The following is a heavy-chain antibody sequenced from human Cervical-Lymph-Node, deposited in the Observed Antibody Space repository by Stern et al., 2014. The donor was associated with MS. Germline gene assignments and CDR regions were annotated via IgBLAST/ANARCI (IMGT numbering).Heavy chain of an antibody. Sequence: VQLVESGAEVKKPGASVKVSCKASGYTFTSYGISWVRQAPGQGLEWMGWISAYKCNTNYAKNLQGRVAMTTDTAASTAYMELRSLRSDDTAVYYCARGLLGSENAFDFWGQGTMVTVSS. CDR3: ARGLLGSENAFDF. CDR1: GYTFTSYG. D-gene: IGHD2-15*01. V-gene: IGHV1-18*01. J-gene: IGHJ3*01. CDR2: ISAYKCNT.